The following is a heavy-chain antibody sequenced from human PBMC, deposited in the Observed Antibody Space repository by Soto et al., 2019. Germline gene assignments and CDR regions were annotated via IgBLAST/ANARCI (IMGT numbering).Heavy chain of an antibody. D-gene: IGHD1-1*01. V-gene: IGHV2-5*02. CDR1: GFSLTTSGVG. J-gene: IGHJ4*02. CDR2: VYWDDDK. Sequence: QITLKESGPTLVKPTQTLTLTCTFSGFSLTTSGVGVGWIRQPPGKALEWLALVYWDDDKRYSPSLKNRLTLTKVTSKNLLVLTMTNMDPVDTATYYCAYSHSYGTVLTFDYWGPGTLVTVSS. CDR3: AYSHSYGTVLTFDY.